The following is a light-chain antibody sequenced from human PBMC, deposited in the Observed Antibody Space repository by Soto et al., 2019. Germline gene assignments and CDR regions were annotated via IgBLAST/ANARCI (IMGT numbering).Light chain of an antibody. CDR3: QQYGSSPGT. V-gene: IGKV3-20*01. CDR2: GAS. Sequence: EIVLTQSPGTLSLSPGERATLSCRASQSVSSSYLAWYLQKPGQAPILLIYGASTRATGIPGRFSGSGSGTDFTLTISRLAPEDFAVYYCQQYGSSPGTFGQGTKVEIK. J-gene: IGKJ1*01. CDR1: QSVSSSY.